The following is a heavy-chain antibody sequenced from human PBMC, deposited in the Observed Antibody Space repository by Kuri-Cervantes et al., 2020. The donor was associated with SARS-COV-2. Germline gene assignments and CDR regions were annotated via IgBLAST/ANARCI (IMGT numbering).Heavy chain of an antibody. D-gene: IGHD3-10*01. Sequence: LSLTCAASGITFSSYAMSWVRQAPGKGLEWVSAITDDGGSTYHADSVKGRFTISRDNSKTTLFLQMNSLRAEDTAVYHCVKGSAASRPYYFDSWGQGTLAPSPQ. CDR3: VKGSAASRPYYFDS. V-gene: IGHV3-23*01. J-gene: IGHJ4*02. CDR1: GITFSSYA. CDR2: ITDDGGST.